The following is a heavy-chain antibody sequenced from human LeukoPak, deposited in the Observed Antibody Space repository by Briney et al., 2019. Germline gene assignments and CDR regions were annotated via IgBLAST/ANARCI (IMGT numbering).Heavy chain of an antibody. CDR2: ISSSSSYI. D-gene: IGHD7-27*01. V-gene: IGHV3-21*05. CDR1: GFTFSSYS. J-gene: IGHJ3*02. CDR3: ARGGRLGTAFDI. Sequence: GGSLRLSCASSGFTFSSYSMNWVRQAPGKGLEWVSYISSSSSYIYYADSVKGRFTISRDNAKNSLYLQMNSLRAEDTAVYYCARGGRLGTAFDIWGQGTMITVSS.